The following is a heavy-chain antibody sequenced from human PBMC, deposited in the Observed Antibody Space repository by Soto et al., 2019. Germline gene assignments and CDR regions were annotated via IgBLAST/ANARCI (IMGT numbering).Heavy chain of an antibody. J-gene: IGHJ4*02. Sequence: EVQLLESGGGLVQPGGSLRLSCAASGFTFSSYAMSWVRQAPGKGLEWVSAISGSGGSTYYADSVKGRFTSSRDKSKDTLYLQMNSLRAEDTAVYYCAIHTIRPYWGQGTLVTVSS. CDR3: AIHTIRPY. CDR1: GFTFSSYA. D-gene: IGHD3-10*01. V-gene: IGHV3-23*01. CDR2: ISGSGGST.